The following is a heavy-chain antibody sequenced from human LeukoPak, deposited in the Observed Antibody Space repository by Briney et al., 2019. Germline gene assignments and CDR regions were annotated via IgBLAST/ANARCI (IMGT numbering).Heavy chain of an antibody. V-gene: IGHV4-61*01. CDR2: LYYRGST. J-gene: IGHJ4*02. CDR3: ARVALDCFGGRGCRLFDY. D-gene: IGHD2-21*01. Sequence: SETLSLTCTVSGDSISTDSFFWSWIRQPPGKGPEWIGSLYYRGSTSCNPSLKSRVTISVDTSKNQFSLKLTSVTAADTAIYYCARVALDCFGGRGCRLFDYWGRGTLVTVSS. CDR1: GDSISTDSFF.